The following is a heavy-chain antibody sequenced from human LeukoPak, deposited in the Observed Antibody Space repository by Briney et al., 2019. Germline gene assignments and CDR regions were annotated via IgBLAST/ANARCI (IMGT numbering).Heavy chain of an antibody. J-gene: IGHJ3*01. V-gene: IGHV1-2*02. Sequence: ASVKVSCKASGYTFTGYYIHWVRQAPGQGLEWMGWINPNSGGTNNAQDFQGRVTMTRDMSITTAYLELSSLTSDDTAVYYCARGCRWGSHFCAFDVWGQGTMVTVSP. D-gene: IGHD3-3*02. CDR3: ARGCRWGSHFCAFDV. CDR1: GYTFTGYY. CDR2: INPNSGGT.